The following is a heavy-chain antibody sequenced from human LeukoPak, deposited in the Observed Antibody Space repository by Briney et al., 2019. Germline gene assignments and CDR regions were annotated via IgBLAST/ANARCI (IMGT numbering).Heavy chain of an antibody. J-gene: IGHJ6*02. CDR3: ARVTRYCSGGSCYYYYYGMDV. CDR2: IIPIFGTA. CDR1: GGTFSSYA. V-gene: IGHV1-69*13. Sequence: WASVKISCKASGGTFSSYAISWVRQAPGQELEWMGGIIPIFGTANYAQKFQGRVTITADESTSTAYMELSSLRSEDTAVYYCARVTRYCSGGSCYYYYYGMDVWGQGTTVTVSS. D-gene: IGHD2-15*01.